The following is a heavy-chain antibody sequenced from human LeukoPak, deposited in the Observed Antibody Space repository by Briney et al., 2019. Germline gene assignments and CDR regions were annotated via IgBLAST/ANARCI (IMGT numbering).Heavy chain of an antibody. CDR2: INHSGST. CDR1: GGSFSGYY. V-gene: IGHV4-34*01. CDR3: ARGRIILYYYYYYMDV. J-gene: IGHJ6*03. Sequence: NASETLSLTCAVYGGSFSGYYWSWIRQPPWKGLEWIGEINHSGSTNYNPSLKSRVTISVDTSKNQFSLKLSSVTAADTAVYYCARGRIILYYYYYYMDVWGKGTTVTVSS. D-gene: IGHD3-16*01.